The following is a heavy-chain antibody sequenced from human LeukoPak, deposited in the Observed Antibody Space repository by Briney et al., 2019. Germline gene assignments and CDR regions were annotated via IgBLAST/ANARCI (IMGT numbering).Heavy chain of an antibody. CDR1: ELTFTTSA. CDR3: AKISGIYYVDY. J-gene: IGHJ4*02. Sequence: GGSRRLSLTASELTFTTSAISWVRQAPGKGLDWVSGISGSGGSTYYTDSVKGRFTVSRDNSKNTLYLQMNSLRAEDTAVYYCAKISGIYYVDYWGQGTLVTVSS. V-gene: IGHV3-23*01. D-gene: IGHD1-26*01. CDR2: ISGSGGST.